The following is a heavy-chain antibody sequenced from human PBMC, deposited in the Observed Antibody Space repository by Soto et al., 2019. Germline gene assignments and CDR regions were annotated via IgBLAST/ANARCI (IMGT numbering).Heavy chain of an antibody. Sequence: PGGSLRLSCAASGFTFSNAWMNWVGQAPGKGLEWVGRIKSKTDGGTTDYAAPVKGRFTISRDDSKNTLYLQMNSLKTEDTAVYYCTTDIASFDAFDIWGQGTMVTVSS. CDR3: TTDIASFDAFDI. D-gene: IGHD3-16*02. CDR1: GFTFSNAW. J-gene: IGHJ3*02. CDR2: IKSKTDGGTT. V-gene: IGHV3-15*07.